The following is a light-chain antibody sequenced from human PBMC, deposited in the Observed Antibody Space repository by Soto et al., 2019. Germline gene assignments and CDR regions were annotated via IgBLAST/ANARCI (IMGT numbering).Light chain of an antibody. V-gene: IGKV3-15*01. J-gene: IGKJ5*01. CDR1: QTVLNN. Sequence: EVELTQSPAILSVSPGERATLSCRASQTVLNNLAWYQQKPGQAPRLLIYGASTRATAIPARFSGSGSGTEFALTISSLQSEDFAVYYCQQYNNWPITFGQGTRLEIK. CDR2: GAS. CDR3: QQYNNWPIT.